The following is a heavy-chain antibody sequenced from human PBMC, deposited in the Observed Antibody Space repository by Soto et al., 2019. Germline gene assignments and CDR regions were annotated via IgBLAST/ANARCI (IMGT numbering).Heavy chain of an antibody. CDR1: GFTVSSNY. Sequence: EVQLVESGGGLVQPGGSLRLSCAASGFTVSSNYMSWVRQAPGKGLEWVSVIYSGGSTYYADSVKGRFTISRDNSKNTLYLKMNSLRAEDTAVYYWARDKGSSSWVLVHYYYMDVWGKGTTVTVSS. V-gene: IGHV3-66*01. J-gene: IGHJ6*03. CDR2: IYSGGST. D-gene: IGHD6-13*01. CDR3: ARDKGSSSWVLVHYYYMDV.